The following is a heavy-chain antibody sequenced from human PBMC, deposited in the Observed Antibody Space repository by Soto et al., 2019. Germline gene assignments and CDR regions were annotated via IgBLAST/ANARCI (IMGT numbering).Heavy chain of an antibody. J-gene: IGHJ5*02. Sequence: GGSLRLSCAASGFTFDDYAMHWVRQAPGKGLEWVSGISWNSGSIGYADSVKGRFTISRDNAKNSLYLQMNSLRAEDTALYYCAKDSPVGHQLNWFDPWGQGTLVTVSS. CDR3: AKDSPVGHQLNWFDP. CDR2: ISWNSGSI. D-gene: IGHD1-1*01. CDR1: GFTFDDYA. V-gene: IGHV3-9*01.